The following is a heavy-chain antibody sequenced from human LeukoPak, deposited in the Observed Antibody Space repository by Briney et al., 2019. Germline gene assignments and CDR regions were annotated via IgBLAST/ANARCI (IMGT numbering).Heavy chain of an antibody. CDR2: ISYDGSNK. D-gene: IGHD2-21*02. Sequence: PGGSLRLSCAASGFTFSSYGMHWVRQAPGKGLEWVAVISYDGSNKYYADSVKGRFTISRDNSKNTLYLQMNSLRAEDTAVYYCAKDRWGHCGGDCYFFDYWGQGTLVTVYS. CDR3: AKDRWGHCGGDCYFFDY. CDR1: GFTFSSYG. J-gene: IGHJ4*02. V-gene: IGHV3-30*18.